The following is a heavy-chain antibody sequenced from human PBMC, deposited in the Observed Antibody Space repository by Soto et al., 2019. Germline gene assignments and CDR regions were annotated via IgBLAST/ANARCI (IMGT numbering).Heavy chain of an antibody. CDR1: GERFTDYW. CDR3: ARRDRVAMAGYDGFNI. Sequence: PGVSLKLSCQWSGERFTDYWSGLVRPMPGKGLEWMGVIYPADSDTRYSPSFQGQVTFSADKSISTAYLQWTSLKASDTAMYYCARRDRVAMAGYDGFNIWGQGQMVTVSS. V-gene: IGHV5-51*01. D-gene: IGHD6-19*01. CDR2: IYPADSDT. J-gene: IGHJ3*02.